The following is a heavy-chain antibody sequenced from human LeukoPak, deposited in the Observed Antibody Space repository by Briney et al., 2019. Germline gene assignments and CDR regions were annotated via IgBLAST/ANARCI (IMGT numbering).Heavy chain of an antibody. J-gene: IGHJ5*02. Sequence: TSVKVSCKASGFTSSTSAVQWVRPALGQRRGWVGWIVVGSGDTKYAQELQGRLAITRDMSTNTAYMELSSLRSEDTAVYYCAAERYSDSCCWFDPWGQGTLVTVSS. D-gene: IGHD1-26*01. CDR1: GFTSSTSA. CDR2: IVVGSGDT. CDR3: AAERYSDSCCWFDP. V-gene: IGHV1-58*01.